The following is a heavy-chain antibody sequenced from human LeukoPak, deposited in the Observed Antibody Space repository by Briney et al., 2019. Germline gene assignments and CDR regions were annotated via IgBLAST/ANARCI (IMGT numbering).Heavy chain of an antibody. CDR3: AKDLYSNYGPADY. D-gene: IGHD4-11*01. CDR2: INGGGVNT. Sequence: GGSLRLSCAASGFTFSSYAMSWVRQAPGQGLEWVSTINGGGVNTHYADSVGGRFTISRDNSKNTLFLQMNSLRDEDTAVYYCAKDLYSNYGPADYWGQGNLVTVSS. V-gene: IGHV3-23*01. J-gene: IGHJ4*02. CDR1: GFTFSSYA.